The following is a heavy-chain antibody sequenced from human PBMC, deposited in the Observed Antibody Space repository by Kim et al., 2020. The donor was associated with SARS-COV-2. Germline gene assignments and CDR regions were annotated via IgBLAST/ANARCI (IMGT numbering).Heavy chain of an antibody. CDR3: SRQVRHYYDSSGYYYLKYYFVY. Sequence: SETLSLTCTVSGCSISSSSYYWGWIRQPPGKGLEWMGSIYNSGSTYYNPSLKSRVTISVDTSKNQFSLKLSSVTAADTAVYYCSRQVRHYYDSSGYYYLKYYFVYWGQGTLGTVSS. D-gene: IGHD3-22*01. V-gene: IGHV4-39*01. CDR2: IYNSGST. J-gene: IGHJ4*02. CDR1: GCSISSSSYY.